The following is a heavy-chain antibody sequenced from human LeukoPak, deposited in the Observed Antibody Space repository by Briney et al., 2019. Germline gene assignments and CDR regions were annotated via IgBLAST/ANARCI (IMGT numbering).Heavy chain of an antibody. CDR3: AKGPIFGELLYYFDY. Sequence: GGSLRLFCAASGFTFSSYAMSWVRQAPGKGLEWVSTISGSGGSTYYADSVKGRFTISRDNSKNTLYLQMNSLRAEDTAIYYCAKGPIFGELLYYFDYWGQGTLVTVSS. D-gene: IGHD3-10*01. V-gene: IGHV3-23*01. CDR2: ISGSGGST. CDR1: GFTFSSYA. J-gene: IGHJ4*02.